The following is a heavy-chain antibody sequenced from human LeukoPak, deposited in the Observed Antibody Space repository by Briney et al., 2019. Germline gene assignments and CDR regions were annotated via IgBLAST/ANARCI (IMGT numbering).Heavy chain of an antibody. CDR2: IYYSGST. CDR3: AKAGVRYFDSSGLYAFDF. Sequence: PSETLSLTCAVYGGSFSGTSYYWAWIRQPPGKGLEWIGTIYYSGSTYHNPSLKSRVTLSVDTSRNQFSLRLSSVDAADTAVYYCAKAGVRYFDSSGLYAFDFWGQGTTVTVSS. V-gene: IGHV4-39*01. D-gene: IGHD3-22*01. CDR1: GGSFSGTSYY. J-gene: IGHJ3*01.